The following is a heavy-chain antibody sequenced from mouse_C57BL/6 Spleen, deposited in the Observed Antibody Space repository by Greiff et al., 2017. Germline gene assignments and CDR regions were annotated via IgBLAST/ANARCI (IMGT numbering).Heavy chain of an antibody. CDR2: IDPETGGT. V-gene: IGHV1-15*01. CDR1: GYTFTDYE. CDR3: TRGYGRDFDV. D-gene: IGHD1-1*01. J-gene: IGHJ1*03. Sequence: QVQLQQSGAELVRPGASVTLSCKASGYTFTDYEMHWVKQTPVHGLEWIGAIDPETGGTAYNQKFKGKAILTADKSSSTAYMELRSLTSEDSAVYYCTRGYGRDFDVWGTGTTVTVSS.